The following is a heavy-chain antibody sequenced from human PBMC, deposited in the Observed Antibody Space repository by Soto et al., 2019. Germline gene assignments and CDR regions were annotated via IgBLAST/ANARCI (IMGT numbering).Heavy chain of an antibody. CDR1: GVSISSYY. CDR3: ARYSYGNNWFDP. J-gene: IGHJ5*02. V-gene: IGHV4-59*01. CDR2: IYYSGST. Sequence: SETLSLTCTVSGVSISSYYWSWIRQPPGKGLEWIGYIYYSGSTNYNPSLKSRVTISVDTSKNQFSLKLSSVTAADTAVYYCARYSYGNNWFDPWGQGTLVT. D-gene: IGHD5-18*01.